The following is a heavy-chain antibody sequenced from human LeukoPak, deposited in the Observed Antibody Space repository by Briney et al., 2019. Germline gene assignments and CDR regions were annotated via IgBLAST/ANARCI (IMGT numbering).Heavy chain of an antibody. Sequence: GRSLRLSCAASGFTFSSYGMHWVRQAPGKGLEWVAVISYEGSNKYYADSVKGRFTISRDNSKNTLYLQMNSLRAEDTAVYYCAKRISSVYYYGMDVWGKGTTVTVSS. CDR1: GFTFSSYG. D-gene: IGHD6-6*01. CDR3: AKRISSVYYYGMDV. J-gene: IGHJ6*04. CDR2: ISYEGSNK. V-gene: IGHV3-30*18.